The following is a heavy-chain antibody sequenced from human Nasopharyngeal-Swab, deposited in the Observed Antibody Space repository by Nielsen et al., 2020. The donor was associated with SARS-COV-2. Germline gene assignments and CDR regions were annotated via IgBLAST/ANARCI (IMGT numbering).Heavy chain of an antibody. Sequence: GESLKISCAASGFTFNSYWMHWVRQAPGKGLVWVSRINTDATSTSYVDSVKGRFTIFRDNDKNIVFLQMNSLTAEDTAIYYCTRAGYSASYGGFDSWGQGTLVSVSS. V-gene: IGHV3-74*01. D-gene: IGHD1-26*01. J-gene: IGHJ4*02. CDR2: INTDATST. CDR1: GFTFNSYW. CDR3: TRAGYSASYGGFDS.